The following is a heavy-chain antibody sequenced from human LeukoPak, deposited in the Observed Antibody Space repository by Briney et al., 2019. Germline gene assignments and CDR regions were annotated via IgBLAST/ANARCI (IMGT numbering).Heavy chain of an antibody. D-gene: IGHD3-3*01. CDR2: IYYSGST. Sequence: SETLSLTCTVSGGSISSSSYYWGWIRQPPGKGLEWIGSIYYSGSTYYNPSLKSRVTISVDTSKNQFSLKLSSVTAADTAVYYCARLITISPAYYFDYWGQGTLVTVSS. V-gene: IGHV4-39*01. CDR3: ARLITISPAYYFDY. CDR1: GGSISSSSYY. J-gene: IGHJ4*02.